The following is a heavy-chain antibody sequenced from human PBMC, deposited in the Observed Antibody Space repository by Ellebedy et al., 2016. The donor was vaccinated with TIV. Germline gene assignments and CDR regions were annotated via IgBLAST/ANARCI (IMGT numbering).Heavy chain of an antibody. V-gene: IGHV3-7*01. D-gene: IGHD3-22*01. Sequence: GESLKISCAASGFTFSSYWMSWVRQAPGKGLEWVDNKKQDGSEKYYVDSVKGRFTISIDNAKNSLYLQRNSLRAEDTAVYYCARVYDSIDYWGQGTLVTVSS. CDR2: KKQDGSEK. J-gene: IGHJ4*02. CDR1: GFTFSSYW. CDR3: ARVYDSIDY.